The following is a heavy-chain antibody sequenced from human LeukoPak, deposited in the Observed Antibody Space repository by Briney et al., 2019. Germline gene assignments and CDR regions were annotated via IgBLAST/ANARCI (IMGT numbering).Heavy chain of an antibody. V-gene: IGHV3-74*01. CDR1: GSTFSRYW. Sequence: GGSLRLSCAASGSTFSRYWMHWVRQAPGKGLVWVSLVKSDGITTIYADSVKGRFTISRDNSKNTLYLQMNSLRAEDTAVYYCAISDILTGTYFDYWGQGTLVTVSS. D-gene: IGHD3-9*01. J-gene: IGHJ4*02. CDR3: AISDILTGTYFDY. CDR2: VKSDGITT.